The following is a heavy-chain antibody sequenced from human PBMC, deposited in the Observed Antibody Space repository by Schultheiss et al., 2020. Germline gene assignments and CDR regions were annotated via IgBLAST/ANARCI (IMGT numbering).Heavy chain of an antibody. CDR2: ISSSGSTI. Sequence: GGSLRLSCAASGFTFDDYAMHWVRQAPGKGLEWVSYISSSGSTIYYADSVKGRFTISRDNSKNTLYLQMNSLRAEDMTVYYCVSPSTALMVYAIPYFDYWGQGTLVNVSS. V-gene: IGHV3-48*01. J-gene: IGHJ4*02. D-gene: IGHD2-8*01. CDR1: GFTFDDYA. CDR3: VSPSTALMVYAIPYFDY.